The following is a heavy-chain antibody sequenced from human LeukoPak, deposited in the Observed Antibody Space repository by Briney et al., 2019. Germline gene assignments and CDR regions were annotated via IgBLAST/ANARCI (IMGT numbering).Heavy chain of an antibody. Sequence: GSLRLSCVISGFGFSDSYMTWIRQTPGKGLEWIGSIHYSGSTYYNASLKSRVTIAVDTSKDQFSLKLSSVTAADTAVYYCARGRYSGTYLGELDYWGQGTLVTVSS. D-gene: IGHD1-26*01. CDR1: GFGFSDSY. CDR2: IHYSGST. V-gene: IGHV4-38-2*01. J-gene: IGHJ4*02. CDR3: ARGRYSGTYLGELDY.